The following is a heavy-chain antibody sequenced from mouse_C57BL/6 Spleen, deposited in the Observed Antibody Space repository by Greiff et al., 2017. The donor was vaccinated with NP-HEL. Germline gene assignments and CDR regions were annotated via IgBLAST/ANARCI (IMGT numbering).Heavy chain of an antibody. CDR2: IDPEDGET. Sequence: DVKLQESGAELVKPGASVKLSCTASGFNITDYYMHWVKQRTEQGLEWIGRIDPEDGETKYAPKFQGKATITADTSSNTAYLQLSSLTSEDTAVYYCASPEGGSFYYAMDYWGQGTSVTVSS. J-gene: IGHJ4*01. V-gene: IGHV14-2*01. CDR1: GFNITDYY. CDR3: ASPEGGSFYYAMDY. D-gene: IGHD1-1*02.